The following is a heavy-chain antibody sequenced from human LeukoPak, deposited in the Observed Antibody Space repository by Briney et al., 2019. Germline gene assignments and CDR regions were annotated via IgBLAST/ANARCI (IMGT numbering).Heavy chain of an antibody. V-gene: IGHV3-30*02. CDR1: GFTFSSYG. CDR2: IRYDGSNK. Sequence: GGSLRLSCAASGFTFSSYGMHWVRQAPGKGLEWVAFIRYDGSNKYYADSVKGRFTISRDNSKNTLYLQMNSLRAEDTAVYYCARTSSSWYRLAYWGQGTLVTVSS. CDR3: ARTSSSWYRLAY. D-gene: IGHD6-13*01. J-gene: IGHJ4*02.